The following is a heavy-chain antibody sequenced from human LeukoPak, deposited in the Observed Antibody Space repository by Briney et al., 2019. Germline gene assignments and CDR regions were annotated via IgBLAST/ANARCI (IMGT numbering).Heavy chain of an antibody. CDR3: ATSITMIVSFDY. CDR2: INPNSGGT. V-gene: IGHV1-2*02. CDR1: GYTFTDYY. Sequence: ASVKVSCKASGYTFTDYYMHWVRQAPGQGLEWMGWINPNSGGTNYAQKLQGRVTMTTDTSTSTAYMELRSLRSDDTAVYYCATSITMIVSFDYWGQGTLVTVSS. J-gene: IGHJ4*02. D-gene: IGHD3-22*01.